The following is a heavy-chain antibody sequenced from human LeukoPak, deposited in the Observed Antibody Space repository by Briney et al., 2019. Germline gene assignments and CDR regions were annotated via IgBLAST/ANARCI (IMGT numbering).Heavy chain of an antibody. CDR1: GYTFTSYG. CDR2: ISAYNGNT. J-gene: IGHJ4*02. D-gene: IGHD6-19*01. CDR3: ARVSRVGIAVADLDY. V-gene: IGHV1-18*01. Sequence: GASVKVSCKASGYTFTSYGISWVRQAPGQGLEWMGWISAYNGNTNYAQKLQGRVTMTTDTSTSTAYMELRSLRSDYTAVYYCARVSRVGIAVADLDYWGEGTLATVSS.